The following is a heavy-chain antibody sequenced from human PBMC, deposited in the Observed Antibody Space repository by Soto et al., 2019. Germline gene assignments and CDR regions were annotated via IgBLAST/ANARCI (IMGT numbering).Heavy chain of an antibody. Sequence: EVQLVESGGGLVQPGRSLRLSCAASGFTFDDYAMHWVRQAPGKGLEWVSGISWDSGSIGYADSVKGRFTISRDNAKNSLYLQMNSLRAEDTALYYCAKVLGDYDFWSGYGPFWYFDLWGRGTLVTVSS. CDR1: GFTFDDYA. CDR3: AKVLGDYDFWSGYGPFWYFDL. J-gene: IGHJ2*01. D-gene: IGHD3-3*01. CDR2: ISWDSGSI. V-gene: IGHV3-9*01.